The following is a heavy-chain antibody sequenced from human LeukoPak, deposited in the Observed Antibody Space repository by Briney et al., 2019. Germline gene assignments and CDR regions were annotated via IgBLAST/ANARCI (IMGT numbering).Heavy chain of an antibody. V-gene: IGHV5-51*01. J-gene: IGHJ4*02. Sequence: GESLKISCKGSGXSFTSYCIGWVRQMPGKGLEWMGIIYPGDSDTRYSPFFQGQVTISADKSISTAYLQWSSLRASDTAIYYCARQRSSSWYPFDYWGQGTLVTVSS. CDR2: IYPGDSDT. CDR1: GXSFTSYC. CDR3: ARQRSSSWYPFDY. D-gene: IGHD6-13*01.